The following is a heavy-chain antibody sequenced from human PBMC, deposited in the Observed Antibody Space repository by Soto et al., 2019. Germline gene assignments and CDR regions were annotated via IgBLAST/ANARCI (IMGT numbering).Heavy chain of an antibody. J-gene: IGHJ4*02. CDR3: PRDLGPDTAMDY. V-gene: IGHV1-3*01. CDR1: GYTFTSYA. Sequence: ASVKVSCKASGYTFTSYAMHWVRQAPGQRLEGMGWINAGNGNTKYSQKFQGRVSITRDTSASTAYMELSSLRSEDTAVYYCPRDLGPDTAMDYWGQGTLVTVSS. CDR2: INAGNGNT. D-gene: IGHD5-18*01.